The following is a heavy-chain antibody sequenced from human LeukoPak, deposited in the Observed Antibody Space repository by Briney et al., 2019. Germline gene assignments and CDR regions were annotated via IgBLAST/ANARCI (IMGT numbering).Heavy chain of an antibody. Sequence: PGGSLRLSCVVSGFTFSSNWMSWVRQAPGKGLEWVANIKPDGSEEYYVDSVKGRFTISRDNAKNSLYLQMSSLRVEDTAIYYCAKDGRSYEYWGQGTLVTVPS. V-gene: IGHV3-7*01. CDR3: AKDGRSYEY. CDR1: GFTFSSNW. D-gene: IGHD1-26*01. CDR2: IKPDGSEE. J-gene: IGHJ4*02.